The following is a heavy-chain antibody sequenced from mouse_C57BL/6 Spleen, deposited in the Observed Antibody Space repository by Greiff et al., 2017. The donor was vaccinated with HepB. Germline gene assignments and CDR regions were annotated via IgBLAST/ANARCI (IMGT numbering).Heavy chain of an antibody. CDR3: ARHSYYYGSSYEAMDY. D-gene: IGHD1-1*01. CDR2: IYPGSGST. J-gene: IGHJ4*01. Sequence: QVHVKQPGAELVKPGASVKMSCKASGYTFTSYWITWVKQRPGQGLEWIGDIYPGSGSTNYNEKFKSKATLTVDTSSSTAYMQLSSLTSEDSAVYYCARHSYYYGSSYEAMDYWGQGTSVTVSS. CDR1: GYTFTSYW. V-gene: IGHV1-55*01.